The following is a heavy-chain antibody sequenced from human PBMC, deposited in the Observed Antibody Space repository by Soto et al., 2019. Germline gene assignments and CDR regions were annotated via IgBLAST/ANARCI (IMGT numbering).Heavy chain of an antibody. Sequence: ASVKVSCKASGGTFSSYAISWVRQAPGQGLEWMGGIIPIFGTANYAQKFQGRVTITADESTSTAYMELSSLRSEGTAVYYCARDFRNVLTQYYYYYGMDVWGQGTTVTVSS. CDR1: GGTFSSYA. CDR3: ARDFRNVLTQYYYYYGMDV. D-gene: IGHD1-1*01. CDR2: IIPIFGTA. J-gene: IGHJ6*02. V-gene: IGHV1-69*13.